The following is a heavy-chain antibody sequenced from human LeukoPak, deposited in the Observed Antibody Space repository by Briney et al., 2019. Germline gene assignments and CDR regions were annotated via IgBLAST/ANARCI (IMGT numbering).Heavy chain of an antibody. CDR3: ARSKGSSGSNDY. D-gene: IGHD3-22*01. V-gene: IGHV1-2*02. Sequence: ASVKVSCKASGYTFTGYCMHWVRQAPGQGLEWMGWINPNSGGTNYAQKFQGRVTMTRDTSISTAYMELSRLRSDDTAVYYCARSKGSSGSNDYWGQGTLVTVSS. J-gene: IGHJ4*02. CDR2: INPNSGGT. CDR1: GYTFTGYC.